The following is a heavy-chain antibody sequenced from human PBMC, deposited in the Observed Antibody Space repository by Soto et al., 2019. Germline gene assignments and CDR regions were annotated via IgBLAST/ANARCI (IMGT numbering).Heavy chain of an antibody. J-gene: IGHJ5*02. CDR3: ARGRIGFDP. Sequence: PSETLSLTCAVYGGSFGGYYWSWIRQPPGKGLEWIGEINHSGSTNYNPSLKSRVTISVDTPKNQLSLKLNSVTAADTAMYYCARGRIGFDPWGQGTLVTVSS. CDR2: INHSGST. V-gene: IGHV4-34*01. CDR1: GGSFGGYY. D-gene: IGHD2-15*01.